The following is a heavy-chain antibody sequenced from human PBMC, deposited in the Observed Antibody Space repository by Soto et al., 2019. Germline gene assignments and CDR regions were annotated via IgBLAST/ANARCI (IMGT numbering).Heavy chain of an antibody. J-gene: IGHJ3*02. V-gene: IGHV3-53*04. D-gene: IGHD3-10*01. CDR2: IYSGGST. Sequence: GGSLRLSCAASGFTVSSNYMSWVRQAPGKGLEWVSVIYSGGSTYYADFVKGRFTISRHNSKNTLYLQMNSLRAEDTAVYYCARAGDARGVGEDDAFDIWGQGTMVTVSS. CDR3: ARAGDARGVGEDDAFDI. CDR1: GFTVSSNY.